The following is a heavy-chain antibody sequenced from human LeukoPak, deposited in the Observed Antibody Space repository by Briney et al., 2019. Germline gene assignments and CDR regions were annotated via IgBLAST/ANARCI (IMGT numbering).Heavy chain of an antibody. CDR1: GFTFSSYW. CDR3: AGGWDYFDY. CDR2: INSDGSST. Sequence: GGSLRLSCAASGFTFSSYWMHWVRRAPGKGLVWVSRINSDGSSTSYADSVRGRFTISRDNAKNTLYLQMNSLRAEGTAVYYCAGGWDYFDYWGQGTLVTVSS. J-gene: IGHJ4*02. V-gene: IGHV3-74*01. D-gene: IGHD1-26*01.